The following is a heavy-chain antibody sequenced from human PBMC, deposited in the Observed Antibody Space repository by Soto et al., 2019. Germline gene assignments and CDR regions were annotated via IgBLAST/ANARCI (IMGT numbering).Heavy chain of an antibody. CDR2: IYYTGST. J-gene: IGHJ4*02. Sequence: SETLSLTCTVSGGSISSGDYYWSWIRQPPGKGLEWIGYIYYTGSTYYNPSLKSRLTIAVDTSKNQFSLKLTSVTAADTAVYFCARYQKGPFDYWGQGTLVTVSS. CDR3: ARYQKGPFDY. V-gene: IGHV4-30-4*01. D-gene: IGHD2-2*01. CDR1: GGSISSGDYY.